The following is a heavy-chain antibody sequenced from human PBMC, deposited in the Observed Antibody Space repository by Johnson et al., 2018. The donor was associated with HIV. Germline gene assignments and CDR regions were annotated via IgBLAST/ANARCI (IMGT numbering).Heavy chain of an antibody. V-gene: IGHV3-20*04. CDR2: INSDGSST. Sequence: MLLVESGGGVVRPGGSLRLSCAASGFTFDDYGMSWVRQAPGKGLEWVSGINSDGSSTNYADSVKGRFTISRDNAKNSLYLQMNSLRAEDTAVYYCESVGSSGFFSAFDIWGQGTMVTVSS. CDR3: ESVGSSGFFSAFDI. D-gene: IGHD6-19*01. CDR1: GFTFDDYG. J-gene: IGHJ3*02.